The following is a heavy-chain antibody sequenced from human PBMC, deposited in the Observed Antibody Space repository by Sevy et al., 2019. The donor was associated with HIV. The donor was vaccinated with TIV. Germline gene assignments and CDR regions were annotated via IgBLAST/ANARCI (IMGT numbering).Heavy chain of an antibody. CDR1: GFTFAAHA. J-gene: IGHJ4*02. Sequence: GGSLRLSCAASGFTFAAHAFHWVRQAPGKGLEWVAIISFDGRNKRLAESVKGRFTISRDDSKNTVYLQMTSLRPEDTAVYYCARDHCTDGACFRSGYFDYWGQGTLVTVSS. CDR3: ARDHCTDGACFRSGYFDY. V-gene: IGHV3-30*04. CDR2: ISFDGRNK. D-gene: IGHD2-8*01.